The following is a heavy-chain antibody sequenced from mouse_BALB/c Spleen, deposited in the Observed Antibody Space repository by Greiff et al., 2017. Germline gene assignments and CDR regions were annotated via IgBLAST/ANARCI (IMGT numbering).Heavy chain of an antibody. Sequence: GGGLVQPKGSLKLSCAASGFTFNTYAMNWVRQAPGKGLEWVARIRSKSNNYATYYADSVKDRFTISRDDSQSMLYLQMNNLKTEDTAMYYCVSGFGSHYWGQGTTLTVSS. CDR1: GFTFNTYA. V-gene: IGHV10-1*02. J-gene: IGHJ2*01. CDR2: IRSKSNNYAT. CDR3: VSGFGSHY.